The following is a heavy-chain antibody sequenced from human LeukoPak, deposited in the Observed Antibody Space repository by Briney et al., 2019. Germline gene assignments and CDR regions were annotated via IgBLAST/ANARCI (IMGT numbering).Heavy chain of an antibody. CDR2: TSGDGGET. Sequence: GGSLRLSCETSGFTFRNYGMSWVRKAPGKRLEWVSSTSGDGGETFYAESVKGRFTISRDNSKNTLYLQMNSLRAEDTAIYYCAKKAVSSSWTYFDYWGQGALVTVSS. D-gene: IGHD6-13*01. CDR3: AKKAVSSSWTYFDY. CDR1: GFTFRNYG. V-gene: IGHV3-23*01. J-gene: IGHJ4*02.